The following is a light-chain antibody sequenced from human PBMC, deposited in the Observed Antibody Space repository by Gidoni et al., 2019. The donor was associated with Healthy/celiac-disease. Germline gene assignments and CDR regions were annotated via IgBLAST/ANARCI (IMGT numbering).Light chain of an antibody. V-gene: IGKV3-15*01. Sequence: EIVMTQSPATLSVSPGERATLSCRASQSISSNLAWYQQKPGQAPRLLIYGASTRATGIPARFSGSGSGTEFILTISSLQSEDVAVYYCQQQYDNWPPWTFXQXTKVEIK. CDR2: GAS. J-gene: IGKJ1*01. CDR1: QSISSN. CDR3: QQQYDNWPPWT.